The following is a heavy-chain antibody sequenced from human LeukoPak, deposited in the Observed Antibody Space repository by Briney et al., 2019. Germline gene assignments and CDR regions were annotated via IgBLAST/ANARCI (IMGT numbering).Heavy chain of an antibody. V-gene: IGHV1-18*01. J-gene: IGHJ6*03. CDR3: ARRGGSYSLGRWYYYMDV. CDR2: ISAYNGNT. Sequence: ASVKVSCKASGYTFTSYGISWVRQAPGQGLEWMGWISAYNGNTNYAQKLQGRVTMTTDTSTGTAYMELRSLRSDDTAVYYCARRGGSYSLGRWYYYMDVWGKGTTVTVSS. D-gene: IGHD1-26*01. CDR1: GYTFTSYG.